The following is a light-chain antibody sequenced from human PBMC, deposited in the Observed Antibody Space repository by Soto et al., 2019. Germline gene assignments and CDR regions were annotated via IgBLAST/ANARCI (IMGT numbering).Light chain of an antibody. J-gene: IGLJ1*01. V-gene: IGLV2-14*01. CDR2: DVS. CDR1: SSDIDDYNY. Sequence: QSLLTQPAPVSGSPGQSITISCVGTSSDIDDYNYVSWYQQHPGKVPKVIIYDVSNRPSGVSYRFSGTKSGNSASLTVSVLKAEDEADYYCCSYTRSGTLIFGAGTKVTV. CDR3: CSYTRSGTLI.